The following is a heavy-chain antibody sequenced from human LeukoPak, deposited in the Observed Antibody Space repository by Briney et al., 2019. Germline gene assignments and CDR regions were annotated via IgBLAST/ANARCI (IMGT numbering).Heavy chain of an antibody. J-gene: IGHJ6*02. CDR2: IWFDGSNE. Sequence: GGSPRLSCGASGFNIRNYGMHWVRQAPGKGLEWVAGIWFDGSNEYYAESVKGRFTVSRDNSENTLHLQMNSLRVEDTAVYYCARDSRPATEIGVSGDYHYYGMDVWGQGTTVTVSS. CDR1: GFNIRNYG. D-gene: IGHD6-19*01. CDR3: ARDSRPATEIGVSGDYHYYGMDV. V-gene: IGHV3-33*01.